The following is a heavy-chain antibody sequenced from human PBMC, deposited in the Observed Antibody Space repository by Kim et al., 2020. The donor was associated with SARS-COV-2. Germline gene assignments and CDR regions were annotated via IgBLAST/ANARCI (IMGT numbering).Heavy chain of an antibody. CDR2: IDYSGST. CDR1: GGSISSYY. Sequence: SETLSLTCTVSGGSISSYYWSWIRQPPGKGLEWIGYIDYSGSTNYNPSLKSRVTISVDTSKNQFSLKLSSVTAADTAVYYCARQTTVVTAGYYYYGMDVWGQGTTVTVSS. D-gene: IGHD4-17*01. J-gene: IGHJ6*02. CDR3: ARQTTVVTAGYYYYGMDV. V-gene: IGHV4-59*13.